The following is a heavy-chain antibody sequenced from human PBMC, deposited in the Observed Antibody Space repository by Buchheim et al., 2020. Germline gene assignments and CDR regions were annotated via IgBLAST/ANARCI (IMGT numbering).Heavy chain of an antibody. J-gene: IGHJ6*02. D-gene: IGHD3-9*01. V-gene: IGHV4-59*01. Sequence: QVQLQESGPGLVKPSETLSLTCTVSGGSISSYYWSWIRQPPGKGLEWIGYIYYSGSTNYNPSLKSRVTISVDTSKNQFSLKLSSVTAADTAVYYCARDLVDYDILTGYYYYGMDVWGQGT. CDR1: GGSISSYY. CDR3: ARDLVDYDILTGYYYYGMDV. CDR2: IYYSGST.